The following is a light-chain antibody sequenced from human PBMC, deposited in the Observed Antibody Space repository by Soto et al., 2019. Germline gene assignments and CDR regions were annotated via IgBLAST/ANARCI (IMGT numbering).Light chain of an antibody. V-gene: IGLV2-14*01. CDR3: SSYTGSSTPV. CDR1: SSDVGGYNY. CDR2: EVS. Sequence: QSVLTQPASVSGSPGQSITISCTGNSSDVGGYNYVSWYQHHPGKAPKLMIYEVSNRPSGVSNRFSGSKSGNTASLTISGLQAEDEAVYYCSSYTGSSTPVFGGGTKLTVL. J-gene: IGLJ3*02.